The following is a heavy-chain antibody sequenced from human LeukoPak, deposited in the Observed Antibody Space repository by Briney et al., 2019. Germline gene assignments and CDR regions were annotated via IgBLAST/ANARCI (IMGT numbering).Heavy chain of an antibody. CDR2: ISGSGGST. CDR1: GFTFSSYG. J-gene: IGHJ4*02. V-gene: IGHV3-23*01. Sequence: GGSLRLSCAASGFTFSSYGMSWVRQAPGKGLEWVSAISGSGGSTYYADSVKGRFTVSRDNSKNTLYLQMNSLTAADTAVYFCAEALGDWPTTLDYWGRGTLVTVSS. D-gene: IGHD3-16*01. CDR3: AEALGDWPTTLDY.